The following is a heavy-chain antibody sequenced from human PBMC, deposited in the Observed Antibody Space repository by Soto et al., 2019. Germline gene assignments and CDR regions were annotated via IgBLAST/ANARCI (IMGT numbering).Heavy chain of an antibody. J-gene: IGHJ5*02. CDR3: AGTDSYDYVWGSYYWFDP. Sequence: WETLSLTCTVSGGSISSYYWSWIRQPPGKGLEWIGYIYYSGSTNYNPSLKSRVTISVDTSKNQFSLKLSSVTAADTAVYYCAGTDSYDYVWGSYYWFDPWGQGTLVTVSS. V-gene: IGHV4-59*01. CDR1: GGSISSYY. D-gene: IGHD3-16*01. CDR2: IYYSGST.